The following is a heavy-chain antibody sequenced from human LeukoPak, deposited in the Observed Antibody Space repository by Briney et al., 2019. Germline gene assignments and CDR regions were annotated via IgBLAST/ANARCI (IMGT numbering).Heavy chain of an antibody. CDR3: AVVTTWRHGMDV. D-gene: IGHD4-23*01. V-gene: IGHV3-33*01. CDR1: GFTFSSYG. Sequence: QTGGSLRLSCAASGFTFSSYGMHWVRQAPGKGLEWVAVIWYDGSNKYYADSVKGRFTISRDNSKNTLYLQMNSLRAEDTAVYYCAVVTTWRHGMDVWGQGTTVTVSS. J-gene: IGHJ6*02. CDR2: IWYDGSNK.